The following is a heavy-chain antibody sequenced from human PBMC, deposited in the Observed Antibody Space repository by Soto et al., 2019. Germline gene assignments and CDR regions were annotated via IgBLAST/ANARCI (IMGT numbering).Heavy chain of an antibody. CDR2: IVPILGII. CDR1: GGTFSSYT. CDR3: ARDLGDTSFRIGY. V-gene: IGHV1-69*08. Sequence: QVQLVQSGAEVKKPGSSVKVSCKASGGTFSSYTFNWVRQAPGQGLEWVGRIVPILGIINYAQKFQGRVTITADKSTRTGYIELSSLRSEDTAIYYCARDLGDTSFRIGYWGQGTLVTVSS. J-gene: IGHJ4*02. D-gene: IGHD2-15*01.